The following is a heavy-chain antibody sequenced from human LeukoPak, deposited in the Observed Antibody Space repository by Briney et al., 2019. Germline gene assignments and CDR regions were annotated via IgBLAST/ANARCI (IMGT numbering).Heavy chain of an antibody. CDR2: IKQDGSEK. J-gene: IGHJ4*02. D-gene: IGHD1-26*01. V-gene: IGHV3-7*01. CDR1: GFTFSSYW. CDR3: TRDEEGASREFDY. Sequence: GGSLRLSCAASGFTFSSYWMSWVRQAPGKGLEWVANIKQDGSEKYYVDSVKGRFTIFRDNAKNSLYLQMNSLRVEDTAVYYCTRDEEGASREFDYWGQGALVTVSS.